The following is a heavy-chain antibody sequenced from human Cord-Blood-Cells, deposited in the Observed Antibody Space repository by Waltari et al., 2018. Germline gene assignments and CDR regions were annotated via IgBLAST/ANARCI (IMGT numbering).Heavy chain of an antibody. D-gene: IGHD4-17*01. CDR2: IYHGGST. V-gene: IGHV4-38-2*02. CDR1: GYSISSGYY. J-gene: IGHJ4*02. Sequence: QVQLQESGPGLVKPSETLSLTCAVSGYSISSGYYWGWIRQPPGKGLEWIGSIYHGGSTYYNPSLMSRVTISVDTSKIQFSLKLSAVTAADTAVYYCARDFPRLRRRGYFDYWGQGTLVTVSS. CDR3: ARDFPRLRRRGYFDY.